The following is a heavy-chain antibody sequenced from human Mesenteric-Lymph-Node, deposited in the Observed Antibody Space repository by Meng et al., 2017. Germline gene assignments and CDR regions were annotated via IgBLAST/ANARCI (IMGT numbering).Heavy chain of an antibody. CDR2: ISYDGSNK. Sequence: GESLKISCAASGFTFSSYAMHWVRQAPGKGLEWVAVISYDGSNKYYADSVKGRFTISRDNAKNTLDLQMNSLTVEDTAIYYCARYCGGDRCDHGFDYWGQGTVVTVSS. J-gene: IGHJ4*02. CDR1: GFTFSSYA. CDR3: ARYCGGDRCDHGFDY. D-gene: IGHD2-21*01. V-gene: IGHV3-30*07.